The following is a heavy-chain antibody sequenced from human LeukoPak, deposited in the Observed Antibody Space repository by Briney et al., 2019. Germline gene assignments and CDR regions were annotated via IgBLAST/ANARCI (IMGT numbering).Heavy chain of an antibody. D-gene: IGHD3-10*01. J-gene: IGHJ4*02. CDR2: IYSGGST. Sequence: GGSLRLSCVASVFTLSSNYMSWVRQAPGKGLYGVAVIYSGGSTYYADSVKGRFTISRDNSKNTLYLQMNSLRAEDTAVYYCARGVTMVRGVINYFDYWGQGTLVTVSS. CDR1: VFTLSSNY. CDR3: ARGVTMVRGVINYFDY. V-gene: IGHV3-66*02.